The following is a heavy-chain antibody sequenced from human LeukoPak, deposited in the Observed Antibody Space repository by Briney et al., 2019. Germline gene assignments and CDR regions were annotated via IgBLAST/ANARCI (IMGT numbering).Heavy chain of an antibody. V-gene: IGHV3-30*03. CDR2: ISYDGSSK. J-gene: IGHJ4*02. Sequence: GGSLRLSCAVSGFTFSSYGTHWVRQAPGKGLEWVAVISYDGSSKWYADSVKGRFTISRDNSKNTLNLQMNSLRAEDTAVYYCARSTGITVTGTWYFDYWGQGTLVTVSS. D-gene: IGHD4-11*01. CDR3: ARSTGITVTGTWYFDY. CDR1: GFTFSSYG.